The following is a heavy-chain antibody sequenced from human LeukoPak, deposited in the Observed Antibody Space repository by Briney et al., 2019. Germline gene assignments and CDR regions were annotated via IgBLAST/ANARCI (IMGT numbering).Heavy chain of an antibody. CDR2: IYHSGST. V-gene: IGHV4-30-2*01. CDR3: ARVAVRGVTDY. Sequence: LSLMCAVSGGSFNRGGDLWRSISQPPGEGLEWIGYIYHSGSTYYNPSLKSRVTISVDRSKNQFSLKLSSVTAADTAVYYCARVAVRGVTDYWGQGTLVTVSS. D-gene: IGHD3-10*01. CDR1: GGSFNRGGDL. J-gene: IGHJ4*02.